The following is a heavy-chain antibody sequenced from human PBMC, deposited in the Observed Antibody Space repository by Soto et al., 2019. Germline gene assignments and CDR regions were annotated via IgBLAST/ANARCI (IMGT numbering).Heavy chain of an antibody. D-gene: IGHD3-16*01. CDR2: ISGSGGST. CDR1: GFTFSSYA. Sequence: GGSLRLSCAASGFTFSSYAMSWVRQAPGKGLEWVSAISGSGGSTYYADSVKGRFTISRDNSKNTLYLQMNSLRAEDTAVYYCAKDFFLHDDPDLYYSSYYMDVWGKGTTVTVSS. V-gene: IGHV3-23*01. CDR3: AKDFFLHDDPDLYYSSYYMDV. J-gene: IGHJ6*03.